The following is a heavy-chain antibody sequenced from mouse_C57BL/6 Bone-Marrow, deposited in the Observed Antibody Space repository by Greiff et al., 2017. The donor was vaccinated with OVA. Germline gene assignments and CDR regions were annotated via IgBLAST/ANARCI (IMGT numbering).Heavy chain of an antibody. CDR3: TCGHHGRYCFDY. CDR2: IDPANGDT. J-gene: IGHJ2*01. Sequence: VQLQQSGAELVRPGASVKLSCTASGFNIKDDYMHWVKQRPEQGLEWIGWIDPANGDTEYASKFQGKATITADTSSNTAYLQLSSLTSEDTAVYDCTCGHHGRYCFDYWGQGTTLTVSS. V-gene: IGHV14-4*01. CDR1: GFNIKDDY.